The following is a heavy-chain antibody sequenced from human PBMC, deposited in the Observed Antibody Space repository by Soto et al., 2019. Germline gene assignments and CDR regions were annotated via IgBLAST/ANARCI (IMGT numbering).Heavy chain of an antibody. CDR3: ARGGKTGTGPDY. V-gene: IGHV4-30-2*01. CDR1: GGSISSGGYS. J-gene: IGHJ4*02. CDR2: IYHSGSP. Sequence: QLQLQESGSGLVKPSQTLSLTCAVSGGSISSGGYSWSWIRQPPGKGLEWFGYIYHSGSPYYNPSLKIRVTISVDRSKNQFSLKLSSVTAADTAVYYCARGGKTGTGPDYWGQGTLVTVSS. D-gene: IGHD1-1*01.